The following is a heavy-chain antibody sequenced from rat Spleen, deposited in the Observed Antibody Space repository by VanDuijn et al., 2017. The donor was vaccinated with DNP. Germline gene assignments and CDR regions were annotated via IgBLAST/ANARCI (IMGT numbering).Heavy chain of an antibody. CDR1: FYSITSSNN. J-gene: IGHJ2*01. CDR3: ARFGPDLDY. Sequence: EVLLQESGPGLVKPSQSLSLTCSVTFYSITSSNNWNWIRKFPGNKMEWIGHISYSGSTSYNPSLKSRISITRDTSKNQFFLQLNSVTPEDTATYYCARFGPDLDYWGQGVMVTVSS. D-gene: IGHD3-1*01. V-gene: IGHV3-1*01. CDR2: ISYSGST.